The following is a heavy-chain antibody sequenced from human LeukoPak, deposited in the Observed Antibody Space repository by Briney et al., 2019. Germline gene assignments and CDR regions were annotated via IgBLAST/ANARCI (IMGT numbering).Heavy chain of an antibody. CDR1: GYTFTGYY. CDR3: ARGSRPVYNLLTGKRYFDY. J-gene: IGHJ4*02. CDR2: INPNSGGT. Sequence: RASVKVSCKASGYTFTGYYLHWVRQAPGQGLEWMGWINPNSGGTNYAQKFQGRVTMTRDTSISTAYMELSSLRSEDTAVYYCARGSRPVYNLLTGKRYFDYWGQGTLLTVSS. D-gene: IGHD3-9*01. V-gene: IGHV1-2*02.